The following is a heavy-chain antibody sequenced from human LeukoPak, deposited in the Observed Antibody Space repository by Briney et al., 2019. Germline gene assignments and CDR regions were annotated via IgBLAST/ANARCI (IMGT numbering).Heavy chain of an antibody. Sequence: GGSLRLSCAASGFTFSSYEMTWVCQAPGKGLEWLLYINHNGVTIYYADSVQGRFTISRDNAKNSLYLQMNSLRAEDTAVYYCARSVTTVSWGQGTLVTVSS. D-gene: IGHD4-17*01. CDR2: INHNGVTI. CDR1: GFTFSSYE. V-gene: IGHV3-48*03. J-gene: IGHJ5*02. CDR3: ARSVTTVS.